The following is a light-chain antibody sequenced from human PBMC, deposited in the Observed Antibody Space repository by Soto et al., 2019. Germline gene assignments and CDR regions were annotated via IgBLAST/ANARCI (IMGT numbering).Light chain of an antibody. V-gene: IGLV1-44*01. J-gene: IGLJ1*01. CDR1: SSNIGSNT. CDR2: SNT. CDR3: AVWDDSLNGCV. Sequence: QSVLTQPPSVSETPGQRVTISCSGSSSNIGSNTVNLYRQLPETAPKLLIYSNTQRPSGVPDRFSGSKSGTSASLAISGLQSEDEADYYCAVWDDSLNGCVFGTGTKVTVL.